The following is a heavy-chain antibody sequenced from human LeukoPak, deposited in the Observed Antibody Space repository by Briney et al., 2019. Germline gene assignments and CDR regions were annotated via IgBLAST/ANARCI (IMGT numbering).Heavy chain of an antibody. CDR1: GFTFSNYW. CDR2: INSDGSSA. J-gene: IGHJ4*02. V-gene: IGHV3-74*01. Sequence: SGGSLRLSCAASGFTFSNYWMHWVRQAPGKGLWWVSHINSDGSSATYADSVKGRFTISRDNAKNTLYLQINSQRAEETAVYYCARDEYSSSGYWGQGTLVTVSS. D-gene: IGHD6-6*01. CDR3: ARDEYSSSGY.